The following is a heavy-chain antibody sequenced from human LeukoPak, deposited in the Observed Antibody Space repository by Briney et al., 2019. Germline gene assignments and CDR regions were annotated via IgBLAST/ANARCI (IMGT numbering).Heavy chain of an antibody. Sequence: GGSLRLSCAASGFTFSSYGMHWVRQAPGKGLEWVAVISYDGSNKYYADSVKGRFTISRDNSKNTLYLQMNSLRAEDTAVYYCAKDLWTAAAGPDYWGQGTLVTVSS. CDR3: AKDLWTAAAGPDY. D-gene: IGHD6-13*01. V-gene: IGHV3-30*18. CDR2: ISYDGSNK. CDR1: GFTFSSYG. J-gene: IGHJ4*02.